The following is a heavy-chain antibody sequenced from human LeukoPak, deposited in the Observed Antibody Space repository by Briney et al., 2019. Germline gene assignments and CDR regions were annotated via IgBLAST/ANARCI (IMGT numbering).Heavy chain of an antibody. CDR1: GGSVSSRTYY. CDR3: TRSTNLEAFDI. J-gene: IGHJ3*02. Sequence: SETVSLTCTVSGGSVSSRTYYWSWIRQPPGKGLEWIGYIYYSGSTNYNPSLKSRVTVSVDTSKNQCSLKLSSVTTADTAVYYCTRSTNLEAFDIWGQGTVVTVSS. CDR2: IYYSGST. D-gene: IGHD2-8*01. V-gene: IGHV4-61*01.